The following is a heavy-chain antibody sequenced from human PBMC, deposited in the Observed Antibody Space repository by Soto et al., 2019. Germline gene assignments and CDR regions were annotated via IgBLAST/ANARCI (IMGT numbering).Heavy chain of an antibody. Sequence: GGSLRLSCAASGFTFSSYSMNWVRQAPGKGLEWVSSISSSSSYIYYADSVKGRFTISRDNAKNSLYLQMNSLRAEDTAVYYCARGRENTMVRGVIDYWGQGTLVTVSS. CDR2: ISSSSSYI. J-gene: IGHJ4*02. CDR1: GFTFSSYS. D-gene: IGHD3-10*01. V-gene: IGHV3-21*01. CDR3: ARGRENTMVRGVIDY.